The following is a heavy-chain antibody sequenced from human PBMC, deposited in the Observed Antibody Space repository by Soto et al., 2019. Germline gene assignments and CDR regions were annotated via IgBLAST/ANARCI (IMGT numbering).Heavy chain of an antibody. D-gene: IGHD3-22*01. CDR2: ISASGVST. CDR3: TKARESSGSYRPFDY. CDR1: GFTFNTYA. Sequence: QPGGSLRLSCAASGFTFNTYAMSWVRQAPGEGLEWVSAISASGVSTNYADSVKGRFTISRDNYKNTLYLQMSSLRAEDTAVYYCTKARESSGSYRPFDYWGQGTLVTVSS. J-gene: IGHJ4*02. V-gene: IGHV3-23*01.